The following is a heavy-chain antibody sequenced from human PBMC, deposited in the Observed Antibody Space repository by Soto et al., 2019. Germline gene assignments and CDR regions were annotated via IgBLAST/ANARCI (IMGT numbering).Heavy chain of an antibody. Sequence: PSETLSLTCTVSGGSISSGDYYWSWIRQPPGKGLEWIGYIYYSGSTYYNPSLKSRVTISVDTSKNQFSLKLSSVTAADTAVYDCAREYYYDFWRLPVPHVWGKGNTVAVSS. CDR3: AREYYYDFWRLPVPHV. CDR2: IYYSGST. D-gene: IGHD3-3*01. V-gene: IGHV4-30-4*01. CDR1: GGSISSGDYY. J-gene: IGHJ6*03.